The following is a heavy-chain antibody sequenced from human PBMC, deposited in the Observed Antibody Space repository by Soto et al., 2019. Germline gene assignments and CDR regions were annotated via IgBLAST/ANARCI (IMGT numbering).Heavy chain of an antibody. CDR2: IWYDGSNE. J-gene: IGHJ5*02. V-gene: IGHV3-33*01. D-gene: IGHD4-17*01. Sequence: QVQLVESGGGVVQPGRSLRLSCSASGFTFSSYGMHWVRQAPGKGLEWVAVIWYDGSNEYYGDSVKGRFTIYRDNSKDTLYLQMNSLRVEDTAVYYCARDREYSGDNCFDPWGQGTLVTVSS. CDR1: GFTFSSYG. CDR3: ARDREYSGDNCFDP.